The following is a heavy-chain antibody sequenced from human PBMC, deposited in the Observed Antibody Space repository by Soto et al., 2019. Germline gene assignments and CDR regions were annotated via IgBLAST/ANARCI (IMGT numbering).Heavy chain of an antibody. CDR2: IYYSGST. J-gene: IGHJ5*01. V-gene: IGHV4-59*01. D-gene: IGHD5-18*01. CDR3: ARGERGYRYGVVWWFDP. CDR1: GGSISSYY. Sequence: PSETLSLTCTVSGGSISSYYWSWIRQPPGKGLEWIGYIYYSGSTNYNPSLKSRVTISVDTSKNQFSLKLSSVTAADTAVYYCARGERGYRYGVVWWFDPWGQGTLVTVSS.